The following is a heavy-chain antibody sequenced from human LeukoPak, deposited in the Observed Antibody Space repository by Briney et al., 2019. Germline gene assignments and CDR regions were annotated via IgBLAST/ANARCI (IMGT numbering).Heavy chain of an antibody. Sequence: SETLSLTCTVSGGSISSYNWSWIRQPAGKGLEWIGRIYTSGSTNYNPSLKSRVTMSVDTSKNQFSLKLSSVTAADTAVYYCARDKDIVVVPAAIGRNWFDPWGQGTLVTVSS. CDR2: IYTSGST. CDR1: GGSISSYN. J-gene: IGHJ5*02. V-gene: IGHV4-4*07. D-gene: IGHD2-2*02. CDR3: ARDKDIVVVPAAIGRNWFDP.